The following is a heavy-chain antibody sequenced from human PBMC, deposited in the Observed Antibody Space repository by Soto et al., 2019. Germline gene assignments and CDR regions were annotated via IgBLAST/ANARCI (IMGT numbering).Heavy chain of an antibody. J-gene: IGHJ4*02. CDR2: ISYDGSDK. CDR1: GFTFSSYA. Sequence: QVQLVESGGGVVQPGRSLRLSCAASGFTFSSYAMHWLRQAPGMGLEWVAVISYDGSDKYYADSVKGRFTISRDNSKNTLNLQMNSLRADYTAVYYCAKALGELSPESYDYWGQGTLITVSS. V-gene: IGHV3-30*18. D-gene: IGHD3-16*02. CDR3: AKALGELSPESYDY.